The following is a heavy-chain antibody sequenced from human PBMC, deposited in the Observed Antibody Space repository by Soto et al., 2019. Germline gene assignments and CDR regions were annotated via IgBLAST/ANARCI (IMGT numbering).Heavy chain of an antibody. D-gene: IGHD6-6*01. Sequence: GSLRLSCAASGFTFSSYAMHWVRQAPGKGLEWVAVISYDGSNKYYADSVKGRFTISRDNSKNTLYLQMNSLRAEDTAVYYCARDRGASSIAALDAFDIWGQGTMVTVSS. CDR3: ARDRGASSIAALDAFDI. CDR2: ISYDGSNK. CDR1: GFTFSSYA. J-gene: IGHJ3*02. V-gene: IGHV3-30-3*01.